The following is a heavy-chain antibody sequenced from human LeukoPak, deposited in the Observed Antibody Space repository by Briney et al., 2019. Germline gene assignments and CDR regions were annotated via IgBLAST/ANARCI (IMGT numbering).Heavy chain of an antibody. D-gene: IGHD4/OR15-4a*01. J-gene: IGHJ3*02. CDR1: GFTFSSYW. CDR2: IKQDGSEK. Sequence: GGSLRLSCAASGFTFSSYWMSWVRQAPGKGLEGVANIKQDGSEKYYVDSVKGRFTISRDNSKNTLYLQMNSLRAEDTAMYYCAKVSLNMVNDAFDIWGQGTMVSVSS. CDR3: AKVSLNMVNDAFDI. V-gene: IGHV3-7*01.